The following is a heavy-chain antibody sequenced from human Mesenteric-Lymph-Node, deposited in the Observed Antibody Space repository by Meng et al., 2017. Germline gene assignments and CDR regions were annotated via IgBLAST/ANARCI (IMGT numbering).Heavy chain of an antibody. V-gene: IGHV1-69*13. CDR3: ARAHQPDMITFGGVIVYFDY. Sequence: SLKVSCKASGGTFSSDAISWVRQAPGQGLEWMGGIIPIFGTANYAQKFQGRVTITADESTSTAYMELSSLRSEDTAVYYCARAHQPDMITFGGVIVYFDYWGQGTLVTVSS. CDR1: GGTFSSDA. CDR2: IIPIFGTA. J-gene: IGHJ4*02. D-gene: IGHD3-16*02.